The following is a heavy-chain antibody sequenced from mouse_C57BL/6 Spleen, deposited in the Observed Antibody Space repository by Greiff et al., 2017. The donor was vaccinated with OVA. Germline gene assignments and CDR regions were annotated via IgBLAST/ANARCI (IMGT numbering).Heavy chain of an antibody. J-gene: IGHJ2*01. CDR1: GYTFTDYE. CDR2: IDPETGGT. V-gene: IGHV1-15*01. D-gene: IGHD2-10*02. Sequence: QVQLKESGAELVRPGASVTLSCKASGYTFTDYEMHWVKQTPVHGLEWIGAIDPETGGTAYNQKFKGKAILTADKSSSTAYMELRSLTSEDSAVYYCTRGGYGNLDYWGQGTTLTVSS. CDR3: TRGGYGNLDY.